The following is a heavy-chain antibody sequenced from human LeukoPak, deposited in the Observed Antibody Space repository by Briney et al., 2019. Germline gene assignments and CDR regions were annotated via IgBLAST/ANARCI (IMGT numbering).Heavy chain of an antibody. Sequence: GGSLRLSCAASGFTFSDYYMSWIRQAPGKGLEWVSYISSSSSYTNYADSVKGRFTISRDNAKNSLYLQMNSLRAEDTAVYYCAAAPLKQTGTTYDYWGQGTLVTVSS. D-gene: IGHD1-1*01. CDR1: GFTFSDYY. V-gene: IGHV3-11*06. J-gene: IGHJ4*02. CDR3: AAAPLKQTGTTYDY. CDR2: ISSSSSYT.